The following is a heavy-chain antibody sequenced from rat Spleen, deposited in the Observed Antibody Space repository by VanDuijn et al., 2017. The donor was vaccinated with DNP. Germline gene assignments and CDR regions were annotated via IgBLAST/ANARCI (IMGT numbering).Heavy chain of an antibody. CDR1: GFTFSDYG. Sequence: EVQLVESGGGLVQPGNSLKLSCAASGFTFSDYGMAWVLQAPTKGLEWVASISYDGSRTYYRDSVKGRFTISRDNAKNTLYLQMNSLRSEDTATYYCASPTTFAYWGQGTLVTVSS. CDR3: ASPTTFAY. V-gene: IGHV5S10*01. CDR2: ISYDGSRT. J-gene: IGHJ3*01. D-gene: IGHD1-4*01.